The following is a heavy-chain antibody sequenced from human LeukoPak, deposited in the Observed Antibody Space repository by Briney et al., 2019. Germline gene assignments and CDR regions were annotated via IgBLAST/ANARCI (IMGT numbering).Heavy chain of an antibody. V-gene: IGHV3-74*01. D-gene: IGHD2-2*01. CDR3: ARGDAYALKY. CDR2: INSDGTTT. CDR1: GFTFSSSW. J-gene: IGHJ4*02. Sequence: GGSLRLACAASGFTFSSSWMHWVRQAPGKGLVWVSRINSDGTTTAYADSVKGRFTISRDNAKNTLYLQTNSLRAEDTAVHYCARGDAYALKYWGQGTQATVSS.